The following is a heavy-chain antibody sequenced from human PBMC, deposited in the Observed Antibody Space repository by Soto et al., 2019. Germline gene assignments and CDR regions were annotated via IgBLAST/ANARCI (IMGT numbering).Heavy chain of an antibody. CDR2: IYYSGST. CDR3: ARDTAYLDGPAAISVWGWFDP. Sequence: SETLSLTCTVSGGSISSGGYYWSWIRQHPGKGLEWIGYIYYSGSTYYNPSLKSRVTISVDTSKNQFSLKLSSVTAADTAVYYCARDTAYLDGPAAISVWGWFDPWGQGTLVTVSS. CDR1: GGSISSGGYY. D-gene: IGHD2-2*01. V-gene: IGHV4-31*03. J-gene: IGHJ5*02.